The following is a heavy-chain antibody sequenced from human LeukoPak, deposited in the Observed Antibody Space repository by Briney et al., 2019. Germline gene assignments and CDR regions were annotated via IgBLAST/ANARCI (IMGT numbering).Heavy chain of an antibody. J-gene: IGHJ5*02. CDR1: GFSFSSYT. CDR2: ISISSSSI. CDR3: ARDSYDSSGYYLGWFDP. V-gene: IGHV3-21*01. Sequence: GGSLRLSCAASGFSFSSYTMNWVRQAPGKGLEWVSSISISSSSIYYADSVKGRFTISRDNAKNSLYLQMNSLRAEDTAVYYCARDSYDSSGYYLGWFDPWGQGTLVTVSS. D-gene: IGHD3-22*01.